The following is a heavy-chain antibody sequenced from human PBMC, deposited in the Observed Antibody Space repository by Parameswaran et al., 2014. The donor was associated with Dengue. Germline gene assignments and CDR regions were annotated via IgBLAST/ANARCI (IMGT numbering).Heavy chain of an antibody. Sequence: VRQAPGKGLEWVSTISGSDGSTFYADSVQGRFTISRDNSKNTLYLQMNSLRAEDTAVYHCTNFFNSADTGTYVVDSWGQGTLVTVSS. CDR3: TNFFNSADTGTYVVDS. V-gene: IGHV3-23*01. D-gene: IGHD1-26*01. CDR2: ISGSDGST. J-gene: IGHJ4*02.